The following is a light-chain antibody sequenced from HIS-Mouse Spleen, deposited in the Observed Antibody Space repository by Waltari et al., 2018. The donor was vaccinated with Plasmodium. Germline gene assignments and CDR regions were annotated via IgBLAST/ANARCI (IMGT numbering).Light chain of an antibody. CDR1: ALPKQY. V-gene: IGLV3-25*03. CDR3: QSADSSGTPNWV. Sequence: SYALTQPPSVSVSPGQTARITCSGDALPKQYAYWSQQKPGQAPVLVIYKDSERPSGIPERFSGSSSGTTVTLTISGVQAEDEADYYCQSADSSGTPNWVFGGGTKLTVL. J-gene: IGLJ3*02. CDR2: KDS.